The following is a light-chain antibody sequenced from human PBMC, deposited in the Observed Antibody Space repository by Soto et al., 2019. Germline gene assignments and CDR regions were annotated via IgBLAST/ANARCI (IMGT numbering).Light chain of an antibody. Sequence: EIVLTQSPATLSLSPGERATLSCRASQSVNTFLAWYQQKPGQSPRLLIYDVSNRAAGVPARFSGSGSETDFTLTISGLRSEDSAVYFCQQYNNWPITFGQGTRLEIK. CDR2: DVS. CDR3: QQYNNWPIT. V-gene: IGKV3-11*01. J-gene: IGKJ5*01. CDR1: QSVNTF.